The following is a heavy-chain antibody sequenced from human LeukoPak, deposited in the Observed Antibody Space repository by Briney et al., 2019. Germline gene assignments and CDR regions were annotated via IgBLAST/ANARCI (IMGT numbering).Heavy chain of an antibody. D-gene: IGHD3-22*01. CDR1: GFTFSNSW. CDR2: VQHIGGET. J-gene: IGHJ3*02. V-gene: IGHV3-7*01. CDR3: ASPLYYYDSSGPKAFDI. Sequence: GGSLRLSCAGSGFTFSNSWMGWVRQAPGKGLEWVANVQHIGGETYYVDSVKGRFTISRDNAKNSVYLQMNSLRAEDTAVYYCASPLYYYDSSGPKAFDIWGQGTMVTVSS.